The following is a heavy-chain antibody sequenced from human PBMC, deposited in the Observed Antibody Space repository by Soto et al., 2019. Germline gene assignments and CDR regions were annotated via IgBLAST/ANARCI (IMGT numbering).Heavy chain of an antibody. D-gene: IGHD1-7*01. Sequence: KPSETLSLTCTVSGGSISSGDYYWSWIRQPPGKGLEWIGYIYYSGSTYYNPSLKSRVTISVDTSKNQFSLKLSSVTAADTAVYYCARDNWNYLFKSDYGMDVWGQGTTVTVSS. CDR2: IYYSGST. CDR3: ARDNWNYLFKSDYGMDV. J-gene: IGHJ6*02. CDR1: GGSISSGDYY. V-gene: IGHV4-30-4*01.